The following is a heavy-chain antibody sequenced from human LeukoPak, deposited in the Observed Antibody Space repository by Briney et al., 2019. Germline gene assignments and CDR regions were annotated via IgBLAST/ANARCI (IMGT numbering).Heavy chain of an antibody. CDR2: ISSSSSYI. V-gene: IGHV3-21*01. D-gene: IGHD2-2*01. J-gene: IGHJ3*02. CDR1: GFTFSSYS. Sequence: PGGSLRLSCAASGFTFSSYSMNWVRQAPGKGLEWVSSISSSSSYIYYADSVKGRFTISRDNAKNSLYLQKNSLRAEDTAVYYCARDGEDIVVVPAEDAFDIWGQGTMVTVSS. CDR3: ARDGEDIVVVPAEDAFDI.